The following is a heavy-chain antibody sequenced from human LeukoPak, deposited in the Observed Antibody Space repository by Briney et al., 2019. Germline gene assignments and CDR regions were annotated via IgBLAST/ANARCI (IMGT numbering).Heavy chain of an antibody. CDR3: ARQSGYFYYGMDV. Sequence: PSETLSLTCTVSGGSISSYYWSWIRQPPGKGLEWIGYIYSSGSTNYNPSLKSRVTISVDTSKNQFSLKLSSVTAADTAVFYCARQSGYFYYGMDVWGQGTTVTVPS. J-gene: IGHJ6*02. CDR2: IYSSGST. D-gene: IGHD3-10*01. CDR1: GGSISSYY. V-gene: IGHV4-59*08.